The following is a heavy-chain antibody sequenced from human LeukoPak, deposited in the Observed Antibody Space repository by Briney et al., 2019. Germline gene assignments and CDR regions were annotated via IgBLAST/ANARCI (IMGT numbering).Heavy chain of an antibody. Sequence: SETLSLTCTVSGGSISSDYWSWVRQPPGKGLEWIGYISYSGSTKYNPSLGSRLTISADTSKNQFSLRLNSVTAADTAVYYCARTVSSGTLDCWGQGTLVTVSS. D-gene: IGHD1-26*01. J-gene: IGHJ4*02. V-gene: IGHV4-59*01. CDR3: ARTVSSGTLDC. CDR1: GGSISSDY. CDR2: ISYSGST.